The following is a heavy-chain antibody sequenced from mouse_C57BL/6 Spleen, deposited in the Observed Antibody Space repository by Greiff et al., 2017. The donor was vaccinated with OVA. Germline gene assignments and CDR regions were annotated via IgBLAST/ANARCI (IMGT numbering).Heavy chain of an antibody. Sequence: EVQLQESGGGLVQPKGSLKLSCAASGFSFNTYAMNWVRQAPGKGLEWVARIRSKSNNYATYYADSVKDRFTISRDDSESMLYLQMNNLKTEDTAMYYCVRPLYYDYDAWFAYWGQGTLVTVSA. D-gene: IGHD2-4*01. CDR1: GFSFNTYA. CDR2: IRSKSNNYAT. J-gene: IGHJ3*01. V-gene: IGHV10-1*01. CDR3: VRPLYYDYDAWFAY.